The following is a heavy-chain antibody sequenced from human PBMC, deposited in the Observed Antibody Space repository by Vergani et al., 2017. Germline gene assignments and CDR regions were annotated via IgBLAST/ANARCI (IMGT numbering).Heavy chain of an antibody. CDR1: GGTFSSYA. J-gene: IGHJ3*02. V-gene: IGHV1-69*01. Sequence: QVQLVQSGAEVKKPGYSVKVSCKASGGTFSSYAISWVRQAPGQGLEWMGGIIPIFGTANYAQKFQGRVTITADESTSTAYMELSSLRSEDTAVYYCAGPTYYYGSGSPGGAFDIWGQGTMVTVSS. CDR2: IIPIFGTA. CDR3: AGPTYYYGSGSPGGAFDI. D-gene: IGHD3-10*01.